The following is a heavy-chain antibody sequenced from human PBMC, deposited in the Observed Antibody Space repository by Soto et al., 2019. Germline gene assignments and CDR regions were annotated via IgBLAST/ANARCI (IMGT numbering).Heavy chain of an antibody. V-gene: IGHV3-23*01. J-gene: IGHJ6*02. CDR1: GFTFSSYA. Sequence: QPGGSLRLSCAASGFTFSSYAMSWVRQAPGKGLEWVSAISGSGGSTYYADSVKGRFTISRDNSKNTLYLQMNSLRAEDTAVYYCANPGAGGDYYYYGMDVWGQGTTVTVSS. CDR3: ANPGAGGDYYYYGMDV. CDR2: ISGSGGST. D-gene: IGHD3-10*01.